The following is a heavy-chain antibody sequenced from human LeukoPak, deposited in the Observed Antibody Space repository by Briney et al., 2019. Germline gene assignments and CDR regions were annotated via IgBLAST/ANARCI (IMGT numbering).Heavy chain of an antibody. D-gene: IGHD5-12*01. CDR3: AKDWVAKDLYYYYYMDV. CDR1: GFTFSSYG. CDR2: ISYDGSNK. V-gene: IGHV3-30*18. J-gene: IGHJ6*03. Sequence: GGSLRLSCAASGFTFSSYGMHWVRQAPGKGLEWVAVISYDGSNKYYADSVKGRFTISRDNSKNTLYLQMNSLRAEDTAVYYCAKDWVAKDLYYYYYMDVWGKGTTVTVSS.